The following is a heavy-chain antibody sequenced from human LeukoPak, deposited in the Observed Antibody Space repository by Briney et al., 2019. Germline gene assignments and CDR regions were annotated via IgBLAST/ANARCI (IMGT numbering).Heavy chain of an antibody. CDR2: ISSSAST. J-gene: IGHJ5*02. Sequence: PSQTLSLTCTVSGDSISSGDYYWGWIRQPAGKGLEWIGGISSSASTNYNPSLKSRVTISVDTSKNQFSLKLSSVTAADTAVYYCARALAAADLLGFDPWGQGTLVTVSS. CDR1: GDSISSGDYY. D-gene: IGHD6-13*01. V-gene: IGHV4-61*02. CDR3: ARALAAADLLGFDP.